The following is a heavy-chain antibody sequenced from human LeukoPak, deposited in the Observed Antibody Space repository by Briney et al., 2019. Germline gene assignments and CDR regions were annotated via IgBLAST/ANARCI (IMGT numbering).Heavy chain of an antibody. Sequence: SETLSLTCAVYGGSFSGYYWSWIRQPPGKGLEWIGEINYSGSTNYNPSLKGRVTISVDTSKNQFSLKLSSVTAADTAVYYCARANGSETGDWCDPCVQGTLVTVSS. CDR3: ARANGSETGDWCDP. CDR1: GGSFSGYY. V-gene: IGHV4-34*01. D-gene: IGHD3-10*01. CDR2: INYSGST. J-gene: IGHJ5*02.